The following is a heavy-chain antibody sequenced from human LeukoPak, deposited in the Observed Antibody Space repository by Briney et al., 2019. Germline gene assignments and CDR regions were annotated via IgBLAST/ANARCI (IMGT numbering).Heavy chain of an antibody. J-gene: IGHJ4*02. CDR3: AKGGKTIMCPTSCYDY. CDR2: ISGSGGSP. D-gene: IGHD2-2*01. Sequence: GGSLRLSCAASGFTFSSYAMSWVRQAPGKGLEWVSAISGSGGSPDYTDSVKGRFTISRDNSKNTLYLQMNSLRAEDTAVYYCAKGGKTIMCPTSCYDYWGQGTLVTVSS. V-gene: IGHV3-23*01. CDR1: GFTFSSYA.